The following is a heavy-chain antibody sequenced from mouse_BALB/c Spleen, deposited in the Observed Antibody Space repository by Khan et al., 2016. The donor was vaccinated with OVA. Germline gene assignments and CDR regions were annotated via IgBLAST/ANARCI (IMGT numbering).Heavy chain of an antibody. J-gene: IGHJ3*01. CDR1: GFTFSTYG. CDR2: ISSGGTYT. V-gene: IGHV5-6*01. Sequence: EVQLVESGGDSVKPGGSLKLSCAASGFTFSTYGMSWVRQTPDRGLEWVATISSGGTYTFYPDNVKGRFNISRDNANNTLYLQMSSLKSADRARYYCARLAYYYNSEGFAYWGQGTLGHCLC. D-gene: IGHD1-1*01. CDR3: ARLAYYYNSEGFAY.